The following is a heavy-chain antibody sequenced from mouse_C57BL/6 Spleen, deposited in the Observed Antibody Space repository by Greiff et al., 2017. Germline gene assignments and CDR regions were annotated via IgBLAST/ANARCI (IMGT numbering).Heavy chain of an antibody. CDR2: IDPSDSYT. J-gene: IGHJ4*01. Sequence: QVQLQQSGAELVMPGASVKLSCKASGYTFTSYWMHWVKQRPGQGLEWIGEIDPSDSYTNYNQKFKGKSTLTVDKSSSTAYMQLSSLTSEDSAVYYCARGPELSLYARDYWGQGTSVTVSS. D-gene: IGHD6-2*01. CDR3: ARGPELSLYARDY. V-gene: IGHV1-69*01. CDR1: GYTFTSYW.